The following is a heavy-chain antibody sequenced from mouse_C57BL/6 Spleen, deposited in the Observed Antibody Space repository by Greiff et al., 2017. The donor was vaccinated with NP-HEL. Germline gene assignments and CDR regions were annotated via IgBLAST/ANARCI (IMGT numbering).Heavy chain of an antibody. CDR2: IYPSDSET. Sequence: QVQLQQPGAELVRPGSSVKLSCKASGYTFTSYWMDWVKQRPGQGLEWIGNIYPSDSETHYNQKFKDKATLTVDKSSSTAYMQLSSLTSEDSAVYYGARGADYYGSSDEYFDVWGTGTTVTVSS. J-gene: IGHJ1*03. V-gene: IGHV1-61*01. D-gene: IGHD1-1*01. CDR1: GYTFTSYW. CDR3: ARGADYYGSSDEYFDV.